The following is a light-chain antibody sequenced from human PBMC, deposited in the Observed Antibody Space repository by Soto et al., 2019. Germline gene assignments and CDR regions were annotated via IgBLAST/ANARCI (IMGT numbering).Light chain of an antibody. CDR1: QCISSY. CDR2: AAS. CDR3: QQLNSYPPYT. Sequence: DIQLTQSPSFLTAAVGDRVTITCRASQCISSYLAWYQQKPAKAPKLLIYAASTLQSGAPSRFSGSGSGTEFTLTISSLLLEDFATYYCQQLNSYPPYTFGQGTKLEIK. V-gene: IGKV1-9*01. J-gene: IGKJ2*01.